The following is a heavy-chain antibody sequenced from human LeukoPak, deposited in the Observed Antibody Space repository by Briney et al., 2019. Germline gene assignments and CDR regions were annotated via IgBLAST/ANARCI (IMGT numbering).Heavy chain of an antibody. V-gene: IGHV3-7*01. J-gene: IGHJ4*02. CDR3: ARNIVGEQNFDY. CDR1: GFTFGAYW. CDR2: IKDDGSAQ. Sequence: GGSLRLSCAASGFTFGAYWMSWFRQAPGKGPEWVASIKDDGSAQFYVDSLEGRFTISRDNAKNTLYLQMDTMRVEDTAVYYCARNIVGEQNFDYWSQGTLVTVSS. D-gene: IGHD1-26*01.